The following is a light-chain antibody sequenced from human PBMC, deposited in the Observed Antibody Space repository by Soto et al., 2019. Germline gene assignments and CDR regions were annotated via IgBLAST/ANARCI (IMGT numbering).Light chain of an antibody. CDR2: AAS. V-gene: IGKV1-39*01. CDR3: KQSYSTPRGT. Sequence: DIQMTQSPSSLSASVGDRVTITCRASQSISSYLNWYQQKPGKAPKLLIYAASSLQSGVPSRFSGSGSGTDFTLTISSLQPEDFATYYCKQSYSTPRGTFGQGIKVEIX. J-gene: IGKJ1*01. CDR1: QSISSY.